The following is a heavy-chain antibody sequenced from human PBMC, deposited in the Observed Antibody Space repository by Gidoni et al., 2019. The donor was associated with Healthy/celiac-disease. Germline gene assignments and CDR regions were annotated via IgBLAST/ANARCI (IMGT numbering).Heavy chain of an antibody. CDR3: ARRRQARGYSYAFDY. CDR2: IYYSGST. Sequence: QVQLQESGPGLVKPSETLSLTCTVSGGSISSYYWSWIRQPPGKGLEWIGYIYYSGSTNYNPSLKSRVTISVDTSKNQFSLKLSSVTAADTAVYYCARRRQARGYSYAFDYWGQGTLVTVSS. J-gene: IGHJ4*02. V-gene: IGHV4-59*08. D-gene: IGHD5-18*01. CDR1: GGSISSYY.